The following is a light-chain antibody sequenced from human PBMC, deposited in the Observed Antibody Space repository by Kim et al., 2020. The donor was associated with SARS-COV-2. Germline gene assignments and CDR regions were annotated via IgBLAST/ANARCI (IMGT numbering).Light chain of an antibody. CDR2: GAS. CDR3: LQYVSSPRT. J-gene: IGKJ4*01. V-gene: IGKV3-20*01. CDR1: QSVSSSY. Sequence: SPGERATLSCRASQSVSSSYFDWYQQKPGQAPRLLIYGASSRATGIPDRFSGSGSGTDFTLTITRLEPEDFAVYYCLQYVSSPRTFGGGTKVDIK.